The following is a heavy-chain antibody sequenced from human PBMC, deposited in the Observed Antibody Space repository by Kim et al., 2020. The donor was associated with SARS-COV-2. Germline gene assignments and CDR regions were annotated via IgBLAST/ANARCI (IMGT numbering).Heavy chain of an antibody. J-gene: IGHJ4*02. CDR2: T. V-gene: IGHV4-39*01. D-gene: IGHD6-13*01. CDR3: TRHLSGSSWFDY. Sequence: TTSNPSLQRRVTLAVGTSKNQFSLKLSSVTAADTAVFYCTRHLSGSSWFDYWGQGTLVTVSS.